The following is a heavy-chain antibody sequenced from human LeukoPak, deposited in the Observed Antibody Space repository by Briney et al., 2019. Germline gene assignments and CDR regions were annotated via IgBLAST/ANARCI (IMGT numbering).Heavy chain of an antibody. V-gene: IGHV3-7*01. CDR3: AREQTPVIHYYFDS. CDR1: GFTFSSYL. Sequence: GGSLRLSCAASGFTFSSYLMSWVRQAPGKGLEWVANIKQDGSDYYYVDSVKGRFTISRDNAKNSLYLQMNSLRAEDTAVYYCAREQTPVIHYYFDSWGQGTLVTVSS. J-gene: IGHJ4*02. CDR2: IKQDGSDY. D-gene: IGHD3-16*02.